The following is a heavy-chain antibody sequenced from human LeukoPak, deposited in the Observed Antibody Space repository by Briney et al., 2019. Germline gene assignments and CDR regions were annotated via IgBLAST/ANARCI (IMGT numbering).Heavy chain of an antibody. CDR1: GFTFDDYA. CDR3: AKDSSSWYGGSGGFDY. CDR2: ISWNSGSI. Sequence: GRSLRLSCAASGFTFDDYAMHWVRQAPGKGLEWVSGISWNSGSIGYADSVKGRFTISRDNAKNSLYLQMNSLRAEDTALYYCAKDSSSWYGGSGGFDYWGQGTLVTVSS. J-gene: IGHJ4*02. D-gene: IGHD1-26*01. V-gene: IGHV3-9*01.